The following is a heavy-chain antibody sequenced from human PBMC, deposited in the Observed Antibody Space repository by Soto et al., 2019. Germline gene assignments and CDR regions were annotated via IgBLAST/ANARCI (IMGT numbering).Heavy chain of an antibody. CDR2: INAGNGNT. D-gene: IGHD3-22*01. CDR3: ARDLPYDSSGFNWFDP. Sequence: ASVKVSCKASGYTFTSYAMHWVRQAPGQRLEWVGWINAGNGNTKYSQKFQGRVTITRDTSASTAYMELSSLRSEDTAVYYCARDLPYDSSGFNWFDPWGQGTLVTVSS. V-gene: IGHV1-3*01. CDR1: GYTFTSYA. J-gene: IGHJ5*02.